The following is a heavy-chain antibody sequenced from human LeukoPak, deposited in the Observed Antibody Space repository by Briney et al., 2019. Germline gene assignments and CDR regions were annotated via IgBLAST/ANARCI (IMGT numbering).Heavy chain of an antibody. Sequence: SVKVSCKASGGTFSSYGIIWVRQAPGQGLEWMGRIIPILNIADYAQKFQGRVTITADTSTSTAYMELSSLRSEDTAVYYCARVAGSSYDYWGQGALVTVSS. CDR1: GGTFSSYG. CDR2: IIPILNIA. V-gene: IGHV1-69*04. D-gene: IGHD3-10*01. J-gene: IGHJ4*02. CDR3: ARVAGSSYDY.